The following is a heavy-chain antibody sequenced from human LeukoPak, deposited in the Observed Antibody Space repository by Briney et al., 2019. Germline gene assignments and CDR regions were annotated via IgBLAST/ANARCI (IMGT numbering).Heavy chain of an antibody. CDR3: ARDLGAARPYY. CDR1: GGTFSSYA. Sequence: SVKVSCKASGGTFSSYAISWVRQAPGQGLEWMGGIIPIFGTANYAQKLQGRVTMTTDTSTSTAYMELRSLRSDDTAVYYCARDLGAARPYYWGQGTLVTVSS. CDR2: IIPIFGTA. V-gene: IGHV1-69*05. J-gene: IGHJ4*02. D-gene: IGHD6-6*01.